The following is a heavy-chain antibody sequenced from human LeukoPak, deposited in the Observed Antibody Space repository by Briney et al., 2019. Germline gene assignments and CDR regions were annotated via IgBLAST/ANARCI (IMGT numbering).Heavy chain of an antibody. CDR3: ARDADGYED. J-gene: IGHJ4*02. Sequence: GGFLRLSCAASGFTFSSYAMSWVRQAPGKGLEWVSALSGSGGSTYYADSVKGRFTISRDNSKNTLYLQMNNLRAEDTAMYYCARDADGYEDWGQGTLVIVSS. V-gene: IGHV3-23*01. D-gene: IGHD5-24*01. CDR2: LSGSGGST. CDR1: GFTFSSYA.